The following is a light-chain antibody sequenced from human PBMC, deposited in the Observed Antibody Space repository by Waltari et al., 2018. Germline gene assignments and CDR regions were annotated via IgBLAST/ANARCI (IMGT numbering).Light chain of an antibody. Sequence: EIVMTQSPATLSVSPGERATLSCRASQSVSSNLAWYQQKLGQAPSLLIYDASTRATGIPARFSGSGSGTEFTLTISSLQSEDFAVYYCQQYSNWPPYTFGQGTKLEIK. CDR3: QQYSNWPPYT. V-gene: IGKV3-15*01. CDR1: QSVSSN. J-gene: IGKJ2*01. CDR2: DAS.